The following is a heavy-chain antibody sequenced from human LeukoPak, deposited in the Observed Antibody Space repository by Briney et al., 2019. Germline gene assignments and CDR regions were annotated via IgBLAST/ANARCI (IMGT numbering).Heavy chain of an antibody. J-gene: IGHJ4*02. V-gene: IGHV3-30*18. CDR2: ISYDGSNK. CDR1: GFTFSDYG. CDR3: AKVKTSSFYYFDN. D-gene: IGHD2-2*01. Sequence: GGSLRLSCAASGFTFSDYGMHWVRQAPGKGLEWVAVISYDGSNKYYADSVKGRFTLSRDNSKNTLYSQMNRLRTEDTAVYYCAKVKTSSFYYFDNWGQGTLVTVSS.